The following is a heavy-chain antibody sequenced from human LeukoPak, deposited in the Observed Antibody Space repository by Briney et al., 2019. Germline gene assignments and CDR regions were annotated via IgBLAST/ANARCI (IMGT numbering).Heavy chain of an antibody. Sequence: SVKVSCKASGGTFSSYAISWVRQAPGQGLEWMGRIIPIFGTANYAQKFQGRVTITTDESTSTAYMELSSLRSEDTAVYYCARLPLDYYDSSGYYHFDYWGQGTLVTVSS. CDR3: ARLPLDYYDSSGYYHFDY. D-gene: IGHD3-22*01. J-gene: IGHJ4*02. CDR2: IIPIFGTA. CDR1: GGTFSSYA. V-gene: IGHV1-69*05.